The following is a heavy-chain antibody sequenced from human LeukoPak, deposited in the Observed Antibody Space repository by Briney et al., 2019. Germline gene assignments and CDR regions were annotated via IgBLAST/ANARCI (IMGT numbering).Heavy chain of an antibody. CDR2: IIPIFRTA. J-gene: IGHJ6*03. CDR3: ARGMSVGYCSSTSCRTYYYYYMDV. V-gene: IGHV1-69*01. Sequence: SVKVSCKASGGTFSSYAISWVRQAPGQGLEWMGGIIPIFRTANYAQKFQARVTITADESTSTAYMELSSLRSEDTAVYYCARGMSVGYCSSTSCRTYYYYYMDVWGKGTTVTVSS. CDR1: GGTFSSYA. D-gene: IGHD2-2*01.